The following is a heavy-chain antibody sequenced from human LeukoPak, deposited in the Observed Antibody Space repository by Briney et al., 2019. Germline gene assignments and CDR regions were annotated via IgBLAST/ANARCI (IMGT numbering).Heavy chain of an antibody. J-gene: IGHJ5*02. CDR1: GGYISSYY. D-gene: IGHD6-6*01. CDR3: ASLRPQLADWFDP. Sequence: SETLSLTCTVSGGYISSYYWSWIRQPPGKGLEWIGYIYYSGSTKYNPSLKSRVTISVDTSKNQFSLKLSSVTAADTAVYYCASLRPQLADWFDPWGQGTLVTVSS. V-gene: IGHV4-59*01. CDR2: IYYSGST.